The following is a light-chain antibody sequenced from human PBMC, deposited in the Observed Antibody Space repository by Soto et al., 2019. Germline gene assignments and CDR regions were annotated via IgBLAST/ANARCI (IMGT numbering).Light chain of an antibody. CDR1: SSDIGTYNY. V-gene: IGLV2-8*01. CDR3: SSYAGSNNLV. J-gene: IGLJ2*01. CDR2: EVS. Sequence: QSALTQPPSASGSPGQSVTISCSGTSSDIGTYNYVSWYQQHPGKAPKLRIYEVSERHSGVPDRFSGSKSGNTASLTVSGLQAEDEGEYYCSSYAGSNNLVFGGGTKVTVL.